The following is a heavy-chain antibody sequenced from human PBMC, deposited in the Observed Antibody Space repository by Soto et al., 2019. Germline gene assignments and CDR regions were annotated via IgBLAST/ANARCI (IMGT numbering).Heavy chain of an antibody. V-gene: IGHV5-51*01. CDR1: GYKFSNYW. Sequence: PGESLKISCKASGYKFSNYWIGWVRQKPGKGLEWMGIIYPGDSDTRYSPSLQGQVTISADKYIDTAYLQWDTLKASDTAIYYCARQSGMDVWGQGTTVTVSS. J-gene: IGHJ6*02. CDR3: ARQSGMDV. D-gene: IGHD5-12*01. CDR2: IYPGDSDT.